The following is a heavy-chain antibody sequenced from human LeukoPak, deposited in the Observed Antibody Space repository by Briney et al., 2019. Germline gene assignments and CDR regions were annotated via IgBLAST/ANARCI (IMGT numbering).Heavy chain of an antibody. CDR1: AFRLSSYG. J-gene: IGHJ6*03. Sequence: GGCLRLASVVSAFRLSSYGIDWVRQAPGKGMGWEAVISYDGSSKNYADSVKGRSTIPRDNSKNTLYLQMNSLRAEDTALYYCAKDVKYNWNYID. V-gene: IGHV3-30*18. CDR3: AKDVKYNWNYID. D-gene: IGHD1-20*01. CDR2: ISYDGSSK.